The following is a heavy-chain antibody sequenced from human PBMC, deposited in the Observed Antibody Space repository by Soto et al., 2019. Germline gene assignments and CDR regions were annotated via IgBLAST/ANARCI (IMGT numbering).Heavy chain of an antibody. D-gene: IGHD3-22*01. CDR2: IKGEADGGTT. V-gene: IGHV3-15*01. CDR1: GLTFYNVW. J-gene: IGHJ4*02. Sequence: GGSLTLSCAASGLTFYNVWMNWVSQAPGKGLEWVGRIKGEADGGTTDYAAPVKGRITISRDHSKDALYLQMNSLKTEDTAVYYCTTGLSNGYYNFDYWGQGTPVTVSS. CDR3: TTGLSNGYYNFDY.